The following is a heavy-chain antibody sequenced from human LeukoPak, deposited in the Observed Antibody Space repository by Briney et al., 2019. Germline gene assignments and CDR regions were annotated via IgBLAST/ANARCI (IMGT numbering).Heavy chain of an antibody. CDR3: ARELGSWYNY. Sequence: SGTLSLTCAVYGGSFSGYYWSWIRQPPGKGLEWIGEINHSGSTNYNPSLKSRVTISVDTSKNQFSLKLSSVTAADTAVYYCARELGSWYNYWGQGTLVTVSS. D-gene: IGHD6-13*01. V-gene: IGHV4-34*01. CDR1: GGSFSGYY. J-gene: IGHJ4*02. CDR2: INHSGST.